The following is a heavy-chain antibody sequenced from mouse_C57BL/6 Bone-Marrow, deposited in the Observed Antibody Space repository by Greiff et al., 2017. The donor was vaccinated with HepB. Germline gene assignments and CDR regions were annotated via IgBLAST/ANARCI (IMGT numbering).Heavy chain of an antibody. CDR2: IDPSDSYT. V-gene: IGHV1-69*01. J-gene: IGHJ4*01. CDR1: GYTFTSYW. D-gene: IGHD1-1*01. CDR3: ARLGYYGSSYAMDY. Sequence: QVQLQQPGAELVMPGASVKLSCKASGYTFTSYWMHWVKQRPGQGLEWIGEIDPSDSYTNYNQKFKGKSTLTVDKSSSTAYMQLSSLTSEDSAVYYCARLGYYGSSYAMDYSGQGTSVTVSS.